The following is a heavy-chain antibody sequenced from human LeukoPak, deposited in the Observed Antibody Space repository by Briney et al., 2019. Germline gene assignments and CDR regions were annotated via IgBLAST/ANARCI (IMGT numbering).Heavy chain of an antibody. J-gene: IGHJ6*02. V-gene: IGHV4-34*01. CDR2: INHSGST. Sequence: SETLSLTCAVYGGSFSGYYWSWIRQPPGKGLEWIGEINHSGSTNYNPSLKSRVTISVDTSKNQFSLKLSSVTAADTAVYYCASGRRYYYDSSGYYSGFLYYGMDVWGQGTTVTVSS. CDR3: ASGRRYYYDSSGYYSGFLYYGMDV. D-gene: IGHD3-22*01. CDR1: GGSFSGYY.